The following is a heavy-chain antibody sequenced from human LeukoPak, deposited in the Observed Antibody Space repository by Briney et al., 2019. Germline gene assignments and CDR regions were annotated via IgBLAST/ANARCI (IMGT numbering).Heavy chain of an antibody. Sequence: GGSLRLSCAASGFTFSSHWMHWVRQGPGKGLVWVSRINSDGSRTIYADSVKGRFTISRDSAKNTLYLQMNSLRAEDTAVYYCAREVGDYYDSRGSFGYWGQGTLVTVSS. D-gene: IGHD3-22*01. V-gene: IGHV3-74*01. J-gene: IGHJ4*02. CDR1: GFTFSSHW. CDR2: INSDGSRT. CDR3: AREVGDYYDSRGSFGY.